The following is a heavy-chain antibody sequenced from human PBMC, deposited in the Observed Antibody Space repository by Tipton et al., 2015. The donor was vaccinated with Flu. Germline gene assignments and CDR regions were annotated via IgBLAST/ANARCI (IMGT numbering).Heavy chain of an antibody. Sequence: TLSLTCTVSGGSISSYYWSWIRQPPGKGLEWIGYIYYSGSTNYNPSLKSRVTISVDTSKNQFSLKLSSVTAADTAVYYCARENIAYCGGDCYSSGEVDYWGQGTLVTVSS. J-gene: IGHJ4*02. D-gene: IGHD2-21*01. V-gene: IGHV4-59*01. CDR2: IYYSGST. CDR3: ARENIAYCGGDCYSSGEVDY. CDR1: GGSISSYY.